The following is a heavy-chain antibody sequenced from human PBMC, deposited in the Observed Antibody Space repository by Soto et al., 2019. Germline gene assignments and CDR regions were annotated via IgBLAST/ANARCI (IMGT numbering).Heavy chain of an antibody. CDR2: IIPIFGTA. J-gene: IGHJ4*02. D-gene: IGHD6-19*01. Sequence: QVQLVQSGAEVKKPGSSVKVSCKASGGTFSSYAISWVRQAPGQGLEWMGGIIPIFGTANYAQKFQGRVTITADESTTXAYMELSSLRSEDTAVYYCARDRRGAVAGTYLFDYWGQGTLVTVSS. CDR3: ARDRRGAVAGTYLFDY. V-gene: IGHV1-69*12. CDR1: GGTFSSYA.